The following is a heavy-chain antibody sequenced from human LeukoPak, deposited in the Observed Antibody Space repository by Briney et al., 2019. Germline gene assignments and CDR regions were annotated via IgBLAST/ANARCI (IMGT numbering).Heavy chain of an antibody. D-gene: IGHD2-21*01. CDR1: GFTFSSYW. CDR3: ARGGGYCGGDCYGIDY. V-gene: IGHV3-21*01. Sequence: GGSLRLSCAASGFTFSSYWMSWVRQAPGKGLEWVSSISSSSSYIYYADSVKGRFTISRDNAKNLLYLQMNSLRAEDTAVYYCARGGGYCGGDCYGIDYWGQGTLVTVSS. CDR2: ISSSSSYI. J-gene: IGHJ4*02.